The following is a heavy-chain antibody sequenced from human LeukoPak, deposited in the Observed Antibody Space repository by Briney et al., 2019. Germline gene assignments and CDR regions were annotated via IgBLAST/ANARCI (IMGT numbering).Heavy chain of an antibody. CDR1: GFTFSSYA. V-gene: IGHV3-30-3*01. CDR3: ARDWGSSYALYYFDY. D-gene: IGHD3-16*01. Sequence: GGSLRLSCAASGFTFSSYAMHWVRQAPGKGLEWVAVISYDGSNKYYADSVKGQFTISRDNSKNTLYLQMNSLRAEDTAVYYCARDWGSSYALYYFDYWGQGTLVTVSS. CDR2: ISYDGSNK. J-gene: IGHJ4*02.